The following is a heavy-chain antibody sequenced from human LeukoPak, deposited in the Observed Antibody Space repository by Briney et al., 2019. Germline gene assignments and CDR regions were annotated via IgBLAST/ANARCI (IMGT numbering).Heavy chain of an antibody. CDR2: MNPNSGNT. CDR1: GYTFTSYD. CDR3: AKLGYSSSSLAHFDY. D-gene: IGHD6-6*01. V-gene: IGHV1-8*01. J-gene: IGHJ4*02. Sequence: ASVKVSCKASGYTFTSYDINWVRQATGQGLEWMGWMNPNSGNTGYAQKFQGRVTMTTDTSTSTAYMELRSLRSDDTAVYYCAKLGYSSSSLAHFDYWGQGTLVTVSS.